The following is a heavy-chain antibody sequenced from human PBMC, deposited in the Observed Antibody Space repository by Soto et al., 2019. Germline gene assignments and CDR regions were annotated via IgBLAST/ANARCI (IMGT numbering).Heavy chain of an antibody. Sequence: EVQLLESGGGLVQPGGSLRLSCAASGFTFSSYAMTWVRQAPGKGLEWVSAISGSGGSTYYADSVKGRFTISRDNSKNTLYLQMNGLRAEDTAVYYCAKTLYYYDTGGYQWGQGTLVTVSS. J-gene: IGHJ4*02. CDR1: GFTFSSYA. CDR2: ISGSGGST. D-gene: IGHD3-22*01. V-gene: IGHV3-23*01. CDR3: AKTLYYYDTGGYQ.